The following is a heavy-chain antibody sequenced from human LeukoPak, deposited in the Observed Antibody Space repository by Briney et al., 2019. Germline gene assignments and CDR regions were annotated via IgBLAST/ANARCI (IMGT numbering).Heavy chain of an antibody. CDR1: GFTFSSYA. J-gene: IGHJ4*02. Sequence: GGSLRLSCAASGFTFSSYAMSWVRQAPGKGLEWVSAISGSGGSTYYADSVKGRFTISRDNSKNTLYLQMNGLRAEDTAVYYCAKGGDILTGYLDYWGQGTLVTVSS. D-gene: IGHD3-9*01. V-gene: IGHV3-23*01. CDR2: ISGSGGST. CDR3: AKGGDILTGYLDY.